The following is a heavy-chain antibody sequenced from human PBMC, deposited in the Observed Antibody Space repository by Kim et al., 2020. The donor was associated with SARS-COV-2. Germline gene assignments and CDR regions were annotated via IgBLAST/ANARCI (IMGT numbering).Heavy chain of an antibody. V-gene: IGHV3-74*01. CDR2: IKTDGTTI. CDR3: AGGSGMDV. Sequence: GGSLRLSCAASRFTFLPPFLPCFLQSPGSVLVWVSGIKTDGTTIVYADSVKGRFTISRDNAKNTLYLQMNSLRAEDTAVYYCAGGSGMDVWGQGTTGTVSS. J-gene: IGHJ6*02. CDR1: RFTFLPPF.